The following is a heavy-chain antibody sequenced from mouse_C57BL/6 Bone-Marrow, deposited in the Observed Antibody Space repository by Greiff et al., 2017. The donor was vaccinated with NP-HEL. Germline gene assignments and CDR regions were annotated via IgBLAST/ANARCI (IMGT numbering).Heavy chain of an antibody. V-gene: IGHV1-20*01. CDR3: ARVCGSHEGFAY. J-gene: IGHJ3*01. D-gene: IGHD1-1*02. Sequence: VQLQQSGPELVKPGDSVKISCKASGYSFTGYFMNWVMQSHGKSLEWIGRINPYNGDTFYNQKFKGKATLTVDKSSSTAHMELRSLTSEDSAVYYCARVCGSHEGFAYWGQGTLVTVSA. CDR1: GYSFTGYF. CDR2: INPYNGDT.